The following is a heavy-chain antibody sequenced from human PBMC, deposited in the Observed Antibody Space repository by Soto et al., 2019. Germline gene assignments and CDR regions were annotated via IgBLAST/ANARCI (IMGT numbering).Heavy chain of an antibody. CDR2: IIPIFGTA. J-gene: IGHJ5*02. D-gene: IGHD3-10*01. V-gene: IGHV1-69*13. Sequence: VASVKVSCKASGGTFSSYAISWVRQAPGQGLEWMGGIIPIFGTANYAQKFQGRVTITADESTSTAYMELSSLRSEDTAVYYCASLKYYYGSGSYFNWFDPWGQGTLVTV. CDR3: ASLKYYYGSGSYFNWFDP. CDR1: GGTFSSYA.